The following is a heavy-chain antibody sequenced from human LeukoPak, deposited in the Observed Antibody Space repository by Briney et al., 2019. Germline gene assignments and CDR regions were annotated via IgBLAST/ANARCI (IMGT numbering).Heavy chain of an antibody. J-gene: IGHJ5*02. CDR1: GYTFTGYY. D-gene: IGHD3-22*01. V-gene: IGHV1-2*02. CDR2: INPNSGGT. Sequence: ASVKVSCKASGYTFTGYYMHWVRQAPGQGLEWMGWINPNSGGTNYAQKFQGRVTMTRDTSISTAYMELSRLRSDDTAVYYCARSLGYYDSSGYYYEWNWFDPWGQGTLVTVSS. CDR3: ARSLGYYDSSGYYYEWNWFDP.